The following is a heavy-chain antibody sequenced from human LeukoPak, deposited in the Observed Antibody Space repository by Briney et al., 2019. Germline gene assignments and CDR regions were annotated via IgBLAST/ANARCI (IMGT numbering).Heavy chain of an antibody. J-gene: IGHJ3*02. CDR1: GYTFTSYG. D-gene: IGHD3-22*01. Sequence: ASVKVSFKASGYTFTSYGISWVRQAPGQGLEWMGWISAYNGNTNYAQKLQGRVTMTTDTSTSTAYMELRSLRSDDTAVYYCARGTYYYDRTRAFDIWGQGTMVTVSS. CDR2: ISAYNGNT. V-gene: IGHV1-18*01. CDR3: ARGTYYYDRTRAFDI.